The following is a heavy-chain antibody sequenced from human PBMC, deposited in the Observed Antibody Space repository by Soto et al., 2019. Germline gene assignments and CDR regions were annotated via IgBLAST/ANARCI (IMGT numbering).Heavy chain of an antibody. Sequence: VKVSCKASGGTFSSYAISWVRQAPGQGLEWMGGIIPIFGTANYAQKFQGRVTITADKSTSTAYMELSSLRSEDTAVYYCARDSGYSYGHDYWGQGTLVTVSS. D-gene: IGHD5-18*01. CDR3: ARDSGYSYGHDY. J-gene: IGHJ4*02. CDR1: GGTFSSYA. V-gene: IGHV1-69*06. CDR2: IIPIFGTA.